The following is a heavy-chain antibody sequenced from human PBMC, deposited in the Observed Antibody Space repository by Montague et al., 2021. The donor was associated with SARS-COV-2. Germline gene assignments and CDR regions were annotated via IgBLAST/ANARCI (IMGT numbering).Heavy chain of an antibody. D-gene: IGHD3-10*01. Sequence: SETLSLTCAVSGGSIRNYYWSWIRQPPGMGLEWIGYIFRSGATNYNPPLKSRVIISLDTSKSQFSLRLSSVTAADTAIYYCARTSRGSRYFYGVDVWGQGTTVTVSS. V-gene: IGHV4-59*01. J-gene: IGHJ6*02. CDR3: ARTSRGSRYFYGVDV. CDR1: GGSIRNYY. CDR2: IFRSGAT.